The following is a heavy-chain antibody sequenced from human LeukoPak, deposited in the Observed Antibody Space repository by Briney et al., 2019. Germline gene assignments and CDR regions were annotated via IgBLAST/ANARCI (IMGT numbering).Heavy chain of an antibody. CDR2: ISGGGGGT. J-gene: IGHJ4*02. V-gene: IGHV3-23*01. CDR1: RFTFSSYG. Sequence: GGSLRLSCAASRFTFSSYGMSWVRQAPGKGLEWVSGISGGGGGTYYADSVKGRFTISRDNSKNTLYLQMNSLRADDTAVYYCAKGGVYSSSVDYWGQGTLVTVSS. CDR3: AKGGVYSSSVDY. D-gene: IGHD6-13*01.